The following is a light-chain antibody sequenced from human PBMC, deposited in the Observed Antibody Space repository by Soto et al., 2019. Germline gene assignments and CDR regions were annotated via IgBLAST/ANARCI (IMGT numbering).Light chain of an antibody. CDR3: QQYSTYPIT. J-gene: IGKJ5*01. CDR2: DAS. Sequence: DIQMTQSPSSLSASVGDRVTITCRASQSISSYLNWYQQKPGKAPKLLIYDASSLESGVPSRFSGSGSGTEFTLTISSPQPDDFATYYCQQYSTYPITFGQGTRLEIK. CDR1: QSISSY. V-gene: IGKV1-39*01.